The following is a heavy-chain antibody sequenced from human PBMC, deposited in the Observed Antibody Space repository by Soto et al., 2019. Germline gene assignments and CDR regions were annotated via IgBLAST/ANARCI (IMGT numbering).Heavy chain of an antibody. D-gene: IGHD6-25*01. CDR2: ISYDGSNK. CDR1: GFTFSSYG. CDR3: AKDLAAVGGMDV. J-gene: IGHJ6*02. V-gene: IGHV3-30*18. Sequence: VGSLRLSCAASGFTFSSYGMHWVRQAPGKGLEWVAVISYDGSNKYYADSVKGRFTISRDNSKNTLYLQMNSLRAEDTAVYYCAKDLAAVGGMDVWGQGTTLTVSS.